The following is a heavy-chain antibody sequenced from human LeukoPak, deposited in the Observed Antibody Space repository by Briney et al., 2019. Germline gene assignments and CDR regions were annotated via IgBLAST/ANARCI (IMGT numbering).Heavy chain of an antibody. CDR3: ARDHSEEGGRLLYYYEG. D-gene: IGHD3-22*01. V-gene: IGHV1-2*02. CDR2: INPNSGGT. Sequence: EASVKVSCKASGGTFSSYAISWVRQAPGQGLEWMGWINPNSGGTNYAQKFQGRVTMTRDTSISTAYMELSRLRSDDTAVYYCARDHSEEGGRLLYYYEGWGQGTLVTVSS. CDR1: GGTFSSYA. J-gene: IGHJ4*02.